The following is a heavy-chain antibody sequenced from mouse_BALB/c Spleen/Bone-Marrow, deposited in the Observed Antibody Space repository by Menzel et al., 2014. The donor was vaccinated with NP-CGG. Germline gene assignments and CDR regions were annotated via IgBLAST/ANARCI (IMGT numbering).Heavy chain of an antibody. Sequence: VQLQQSEAEFVKPGASVKLSCTASGFKIKDNYMPWVTQRPEQGLAWIGRIDPANGNTKYVPKFQGKATITADTSSNTAYLQVSSLTSDDTAVYYGARYYYGYYFDYWGQGTTLTVAS. CDR1: GFKIKDNY. D-gene: IGHD1-1*01. CDR2: IDPANGNT. J-gene: IGHJ2*01. CDR3: ARYYYGYYFDY. V-gene: IGHV14-3*02.